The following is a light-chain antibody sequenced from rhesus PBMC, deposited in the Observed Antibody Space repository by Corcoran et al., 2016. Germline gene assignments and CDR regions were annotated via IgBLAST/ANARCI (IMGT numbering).Light chain of an antibody. CDR2: YAS. CDR3: QQYNSDPYS. Sequence: DIQMTQSPSSLSACVGDRVTITCRASQGISSYLAWYQQKPGKAPKPLIYYASNLESGVPSRFSGSGSVTEFTLTISSLQPEDFATYYCQQYNSDPYSFGLGTKVEIK. J-gene: IGKJ2*01. CDR1: QGISSY. V-gene: IGKV1-37*01.